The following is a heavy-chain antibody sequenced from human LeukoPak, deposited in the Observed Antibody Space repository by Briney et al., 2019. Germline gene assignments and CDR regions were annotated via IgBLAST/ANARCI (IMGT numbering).Heavy chain of an antibody. Sequence: GGSLRLSCAASGFTFSSYSMNWVRQAPGKGLEWVSSISSSSSYIYYADSVKGRFTISRDNAKNSLYLQMNNLRVEDTAVYFCARASIRNAFNIWGQGTIVTVSS. CDR2: ISSSSSYI. D-gene: IGHD5-24*01. V-gene: IGHV3-21*01. CDR3: ARASIRNAFNI. J-gene: IGHJ3*02. CDR1: GFTFSSYS.